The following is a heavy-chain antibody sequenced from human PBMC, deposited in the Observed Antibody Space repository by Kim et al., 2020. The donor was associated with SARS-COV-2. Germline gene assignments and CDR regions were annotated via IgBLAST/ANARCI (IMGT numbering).Heavy chain of an antibody. V-gene: IGHV1-3*01. CDR1: GYTFTSYA. D-gene: IGHD3-22*01. J-gene: IGHJ4*02. CDR2: INAGNGNT. CDR3: ARDSVDGVVVILNRVSYYFDY. Sequence: ASVKVSCKASGYTFTSYAMHWVRQAPGQRLEWMGWINAGNGNTKYSQKFQGRVTITRDTSASTAYMELSSLRSEDTAVYYCARDSVDGVVVILNRVSYYFDYWGQGTLVTVSS.